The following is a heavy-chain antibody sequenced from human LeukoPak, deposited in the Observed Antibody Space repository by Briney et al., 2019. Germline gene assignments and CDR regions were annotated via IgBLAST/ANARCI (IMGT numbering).Heavy chain of an antibody. CDR3: AKDQYTYGLGFYTFDS. Sequence: GGSLRLSCAASGLTFSSYDMHWVRQAPGKGLEWVAVIRYDVSSKYYSESVKGRFTISRDNSKNTLYLQMNSLRADDTALYYCAKDQYTYGLGFYTFDSWGQGTLVTASS. V-gene: IGHV3-33*03. CDR2: IRYDVSSK. J-gene: IGHJ4*02. D-gene: IGHD5-18*01. CDR1: GLTFSSYD.